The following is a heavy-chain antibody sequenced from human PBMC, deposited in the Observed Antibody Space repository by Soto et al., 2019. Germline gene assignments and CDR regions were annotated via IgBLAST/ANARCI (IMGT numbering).Heavy chain of an antibody. V-gene: IGHV3-23*01. Sequence: GGSVRLSCAASGFTFSSYAMSWVRQAPGKGLEWVSAISGSGGSTYYADSVKGRFTISRDNSKNTLYLQMNSLRAEDTAVYYCAKTGRFGELSSYYYGMDVWGQGTTVTVSS. D-gene: IGHD3-10*01. CDR1: GFTFSSYA. J-gene: IGHJ6*02. CDR2: ISGSGGST. CDR3: AKTGRFGELSSYYYGMDV.